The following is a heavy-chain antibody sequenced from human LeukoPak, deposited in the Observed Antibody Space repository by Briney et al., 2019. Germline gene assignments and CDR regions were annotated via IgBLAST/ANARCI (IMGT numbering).Heavy chain of an antibody. V-gene: IGHV4-34*01. CDR2: IYHSGST. J-gene: IGHJ6*03. CDR1: GGSFSGYY. D-gene: IGHD3-22*01. Sequence: KPSETLSLTCAVYGGSFSGYYWSWIRQPPGKGLEWIGEIYHSGSTNYNPSLKSRVTISVDTSKNQFSLKLSSVTAADTAVYYCARGVKVYYDSSGYGYYYYMDVWGKGTTVTVSS. CDR3: ARGVKVYYDSSGYGYYYYMDV.